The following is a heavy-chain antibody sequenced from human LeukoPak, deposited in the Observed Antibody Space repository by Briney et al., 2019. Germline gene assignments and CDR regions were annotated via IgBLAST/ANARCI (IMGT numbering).Heavy chain of an antibody. V-gene: IGHV4-59*01. CDR1: GGSISSYY. CDR2: IYYSGST. CDR3: ARVASSSWYNGGYYYYYMDV. Sequence: PSETLSLTCTVSGGSISSYYWSWIRQPPGKGLEWIGYIYYSGSTNYNPSLKSRVTISVDTSKNQFSLKLSSVTAADTAVYYCARVASSSWYNGGYYYYYMDVWGKGTTVTVSS. D-gene: IGHD6-13*01. J-gene: IGHJ6*03.